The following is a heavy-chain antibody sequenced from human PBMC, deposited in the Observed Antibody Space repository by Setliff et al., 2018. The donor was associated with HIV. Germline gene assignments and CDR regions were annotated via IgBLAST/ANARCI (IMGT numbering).Heavy chain of an antibody. CDR2: IYHSGST. V-gene: IGHV4-38-2*01. CDR3: ARSLLPSITVAGTIGY. CDR1: GYSISSGYY. J-gene: IGHJ4*02. Sequence: SETLSLTCAVSGYSISSGYYWGWIRQPPGKGLEWIGSIYHSGSTYYNPSLKSRVTISLDTSKNQFSLKLSSVTAADTAVYYCARSLLPSITVAGTIGYWGQGSLVTVSS. D-gene: IGHD6-19*01.